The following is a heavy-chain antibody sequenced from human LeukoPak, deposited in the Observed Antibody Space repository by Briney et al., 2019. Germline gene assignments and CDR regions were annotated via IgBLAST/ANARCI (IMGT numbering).Heavy chain of an antibody. CDR3: ASVGVGYCSSTSCYPNWFDP. V-gene: IGHV1-18*01. D-gene: IGHD2-2*01. CDR2: ISAYNGNT. CDR1: GYTFTSYG. J-gene: IGHJ5*02. Sequence: ASVKVSCKASGYTFTSYGISWVRQAPGQGLEWMGWISAYNGNTNYAQKLQGRVTMTTDTSTSTAYMELRSLRSDDTAVYYCASVGVGYCSSTSCYPNWFDPWGQGTLDTVSS.